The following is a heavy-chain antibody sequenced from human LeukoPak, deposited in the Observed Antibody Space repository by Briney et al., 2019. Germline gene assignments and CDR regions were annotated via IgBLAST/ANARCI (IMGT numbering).Heavy chain of an antibody. J-gene: IGHJ1*01. CDR3: ARDYDYYDSSGKYFQH. Sequence: PGGSLRLSCAASGFTFSSYGMHWVRQAPGKGLEWVAFIRYDGSNKYYADSVKGRFTISRDNSKNSLYLQMNSLRAEDTAVYYCARDYDYYDSSGKYFQHWGQGTLVTVSS. CDR2: IRYDGSNK. D-gene: IGHD3-22*01. CDR1: GFTFSSYG. V-gene: IGHV3-30*02.